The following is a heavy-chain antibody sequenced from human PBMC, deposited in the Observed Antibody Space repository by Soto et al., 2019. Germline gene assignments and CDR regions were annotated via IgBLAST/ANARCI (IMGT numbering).Heavy chain of an antibody. CDR2: ISYDGSNK. D-gene: IGHD3-9*01. J-gene: IGHJ3*02. CDR3: ARDPRGRILTGHGAFDI. Sequence: GGSLRLSCAASGFTFSSYAMHWVRQAPGKGLEWVAVISYDGSNKYYADSVKGRFTISRDNSKNTLYLQMNSLRAEDTAVYYCARDPRGRILTGHGAFDIWGQGTMVTVSS. V-gene: IGHV3-30-3*01. CDR1: GFTFSSYA.